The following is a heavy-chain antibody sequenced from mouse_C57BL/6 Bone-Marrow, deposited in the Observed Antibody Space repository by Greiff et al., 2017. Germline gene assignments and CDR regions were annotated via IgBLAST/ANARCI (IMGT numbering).Heavy chain of an antibody. CDR2: IDPNSGGT. D-gene: IGHD2-1*01. CDR3: AHGNYLYWYFAV. J-gene: IGHJ1*03. V-gene: IGHV1-72*01. CDR1: GYTFTSYW. Sequence: VQLQQPGAELVKPGASAKLSCTASGYTFTSYWMHWVKQRPGRGLEWIGRIDPNSGGTKYTEKFKSKATLTVDKPSSTAYMQLSSLTSEDSAVYYCAHGNYLYWYFAVWGTGTTVTVSS.